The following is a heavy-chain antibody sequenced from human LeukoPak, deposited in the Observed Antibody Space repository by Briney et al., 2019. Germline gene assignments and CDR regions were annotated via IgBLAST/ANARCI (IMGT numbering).Heavy chain of an antibody. Sequence: PGGSLRLSCAASGFTFSSYWMTWVRQAPGKGLEWVANIKQDGSEKYYVDSVKGRFTISRDNAKNSLYLQMHSLRAEDTALYYCARDFYSGSGTNSRFDPWGQGTLVTVSS. CDR2: IKQDGSEK. V-gene: IGHV3-7*01. CDR3: ARDFYSGSGTNSRFDP. J-gene: IGHJ5*02. CDR1: GFTFSSYW. D-gene: IGHD3-10*01.